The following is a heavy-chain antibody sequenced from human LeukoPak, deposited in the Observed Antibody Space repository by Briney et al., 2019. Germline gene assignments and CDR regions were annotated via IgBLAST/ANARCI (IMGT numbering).Heavy chain of an antibody. J-gene: IGHJ6*03. Sequence: SETLSLTCAVYGGSFSGYYWSWIRQPPGKGLEWIGEMNHSGSTNYNPSLKSRVTISVDTSKNQFSLKLSSVTAADTAVYYCARDRLEWLLLRREVPDYMDVWGKGTTVTVSS. D-gene: IGHD3-3*01. V-gene: IGHV4-34*01. CDR2: MNHSGST. CDR1: GGSFSGYY. CDR3: ARDRLEWLLLRREVPDYMDV.